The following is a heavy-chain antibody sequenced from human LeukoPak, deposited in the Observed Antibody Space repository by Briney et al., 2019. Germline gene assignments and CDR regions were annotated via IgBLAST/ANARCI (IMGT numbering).Heavy chain of an antibody. J-gene: IGHJ4*02. CDR2: ISWNSGSI. V-gene: IGHV3-9*03. CDR3: ARSVEMATRIDY. D-gene: IGHD5-24*01. Sequence: PGGSLRLSCAASGFTFDDYAMHWVRQAPGKGLEWVSGISWNSGSIGYADSVKGRVTTSRDNAKNSLYLQMNSLRAEDMALYYCARSVEMATRIDYWGQGTLVTVSS. CDR1: GFTFDDYA.